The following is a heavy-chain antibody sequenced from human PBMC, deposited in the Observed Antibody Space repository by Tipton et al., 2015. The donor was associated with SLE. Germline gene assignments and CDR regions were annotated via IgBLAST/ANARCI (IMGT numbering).Heavy chain of an antibody. J-gene: IGHJ2*01. CDR2: VYRGGDT. V-gene: IGHV4-38-2*02. CDR1: GFSIVSDDY. Sequence: TLSLTCLVSGFSIVSDDYWAWIRPTPERGLAWIGAVYRGGDTYHNPSLKSRVTISVEVSNNQFSLTLESVTAADTAVYYCARANSRGRGWYFDVWGRGSPVTVSS. D-gene: IGHD6-25*01. CDR3: ARANSRGRGWYFDV.